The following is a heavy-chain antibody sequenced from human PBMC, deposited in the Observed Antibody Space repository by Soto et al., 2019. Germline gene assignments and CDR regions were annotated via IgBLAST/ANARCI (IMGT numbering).Heavy chain of an antibody. D-gene: IGHD3-16*02. CDR2: IIPIFGTA. J-gene: IGHJ4*02. CDR1: GGTFSSYA. Sequence: SVKVSCKASGGTFSSYAISWVRQAPGQGLEWMGGIIPIFGTANYAQKFQGRVTITADKSTSTAYMELSSLRSGDTAVYYCAREGLRARYVWGRYRYFPPFDYWGQGTLVTVSS. CDR3: AREGLRARYVWGRYRYFPPFDY. V-gene: IGHV1-69*06.